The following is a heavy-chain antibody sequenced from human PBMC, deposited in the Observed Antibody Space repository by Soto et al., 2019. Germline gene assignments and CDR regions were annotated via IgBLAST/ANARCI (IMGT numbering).Heavy chain of an antibody. D-gene: IGHD3-10*01. CDR3: VTRKGELWFGCRGMDAFDI. J-gene: IGHJ3*02. V-gene: IGHV1-24*01. CDR1: GYTLTELS. Sequence: AASVKVSCKVSGYTLTELSMHWVRQAPGKGLEWMGGFDPEDGETIYAQKFHGRVTMTEDTFTDIVYMELSSLRFEDTAVFYCVTRKGELWFGCRGMDAFDIWGQGTMVTVSS. CDR2: FDPEDGET.